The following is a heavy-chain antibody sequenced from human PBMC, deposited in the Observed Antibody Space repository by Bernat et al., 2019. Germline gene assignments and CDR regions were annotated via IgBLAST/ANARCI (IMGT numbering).Heavy chain of an antibody. D-gene: IGHD5-12*01. Sequence: QVQLVESGGGVVQPGRSLRLSCAASGFTFSSYGMHWVRQAPGKGLEWVAVISYDGSNKYYADSVKGRFTISRDNFKNTLYLQMNSLRAEDTAVYYCANGVVATGGFDYWGQGTLVTVSS. CDR1: GFTFSSYG. CDR3: ANGVVATGGFDY. J-gene: IGHJ4*02. V-gene: IGHV3-30*18. CDR2: ISYDGSNK.